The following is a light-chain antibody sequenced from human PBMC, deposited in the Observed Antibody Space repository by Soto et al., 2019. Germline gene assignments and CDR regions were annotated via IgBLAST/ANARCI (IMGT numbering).Light chain of an antibody. CDR2: DAA. V-gene: IGKV3-11*01. CDR1: QSVSTY. Sequence: EIVLTQSPATLSLSPGERATLSCRASQSVSTYLAWYQQKPGQAPRLLVYDAANRATGIPARFSGSGSGTDFTLTISSLEPEDFAVYYCQHRANWPITFGQGTRLDIK. J-gene: IGKJ5*01. CDR3: QHRANWPIT.